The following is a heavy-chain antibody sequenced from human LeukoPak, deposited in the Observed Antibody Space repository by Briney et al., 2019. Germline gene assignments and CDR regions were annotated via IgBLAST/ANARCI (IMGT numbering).Heavy chain of an antibody. CDR1: GGSISSSSYY. Sequence: SETLSLTCTVSGGSISSSSYYWGWIRQPPGKGLEWIGSIYYSGSTYYNPSLKSRVTISVDTSKNQFSLKLSSVTAADTAVYYCARHYYGSGTNISPRDYWGQGTLVTVSS. D-gene: IGHD3-10*01. CDR2: IYYSGST. CDR3: ARHYYGSGTNISPRDY. V-gene: IGHV4-39*01. J-gene: IGHJ4*02.